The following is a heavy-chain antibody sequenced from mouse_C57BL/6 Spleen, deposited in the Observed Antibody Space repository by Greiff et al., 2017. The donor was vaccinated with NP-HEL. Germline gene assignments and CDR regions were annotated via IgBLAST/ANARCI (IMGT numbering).Heavy chain of an antibody. D-gene: IGHD1-1*01. CDR2: IYPRSGNT. CDR3: ASNYSSSTGYYAMDY. Sequence: QVQLQQSGAELARPGASVKLSCKASGYTFTCYGISWVKQRTGQGLEWIGEIYPRSGNTYYNEKFKGKATLTADKSSSTAYMELRSLTSEDSAVYFCASNYSSSTGYYAMDYWGQGTSVTVSS. V-gene: IGHV1-81*01. J-gene: IGHJ4*01. CDR1: GYTFTCYG.